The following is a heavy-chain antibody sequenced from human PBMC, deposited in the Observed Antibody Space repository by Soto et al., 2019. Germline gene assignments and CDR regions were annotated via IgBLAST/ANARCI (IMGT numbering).Heavy chain of an antibody. J-gene: IGHJ6*03. CDR2: IIPVLNIT. Sequence: QVQLVQSGAEVQKPGSSLRVSCEASGGTLSSYTFNWVRQAPGQGLEWMGRIIPVLNITNYAQNFKGRVTITADKSTSTVYMELSSLRSDDSAIYYCARGVWVTDGGMKYYYYYMDVWGKGSTVTVSS. CDR3: ARGVWVTDGGMKYYYYYMDV. V-gene: IGHV1-69*02. CDR1: GGTLSSYT. D-gene: IGHD2-21*02.